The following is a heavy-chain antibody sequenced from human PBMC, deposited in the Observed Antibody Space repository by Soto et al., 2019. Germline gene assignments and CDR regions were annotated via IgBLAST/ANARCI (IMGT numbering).Heavy chain of an antibody. CDR2: IWYDGSNK. CDR1: GFTFSSYG. V-gene: IGHV3-33*01. D-gene: IGHD3-3*01. Sequence: GGSLRLSCAASGFTFSSYGMHWVRQAPGKGLEWVAVIWYDGSNKYYADSVKGRFTIPRDNSKNTLYLQRNSLRAEETAVYYCARDPLNYDFWSGYWGTYYYYGMDVWGQGTTVTVSS. J-gene: IGHJ6*02. CDR3: ARDPLNYDFWSGYWGTYYYYGMDV.